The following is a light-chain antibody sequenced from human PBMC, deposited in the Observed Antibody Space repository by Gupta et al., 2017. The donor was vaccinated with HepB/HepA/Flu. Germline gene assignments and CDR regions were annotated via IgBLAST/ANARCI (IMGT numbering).Light chain of an antibody. CDR1: SGHDNYA. Sequence: LVLPQSPSASASLGASVKFTCTLPSGHDNYAIAWHQQQPEKGPRSLMKIAGDGSYTSGDGIPDRFSGSSSGTARYITISSLQSEDVAYYYCQTWGSGIVVFGGGTTLTVL. CDR2: IAGDGSY. J-gene: IGLJ2*01. V-gene: IGLV4-69*01. CDR3: QTWGSGIVV.